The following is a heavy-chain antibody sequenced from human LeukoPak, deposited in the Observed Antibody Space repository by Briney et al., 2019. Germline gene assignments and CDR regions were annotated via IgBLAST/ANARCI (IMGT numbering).Heavy chain of an antibody. Sequence: KPSETLSLTRTVSGGSISSYYWSWIRQPAGKGLEWIGRIYTSGSTNYNPSLKSRVTMSVDTSKNQFSLKLSSVTAADTAVYYCARAGRGYSYGSWAFDIWGQGTMVTVSS. CDR1: GGSISSYY. J-gene: IGHJ3*02. CDR2: IYTSGST. V-gene: IGHV4-4*07. CDR3: ARAGRGYSYGSWAFDI. D-gene: IGHD5-18*01.